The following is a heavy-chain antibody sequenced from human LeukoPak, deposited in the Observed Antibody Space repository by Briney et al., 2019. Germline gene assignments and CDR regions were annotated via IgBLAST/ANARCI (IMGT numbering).Heavy chain of an antibody. CDR3: AKEYDPRGYSFLPGC. Sequence: EGSLRLSCAASGFIFDNYGLHWVRQAPGKGLEWVSVISYDGRNIYYADSVKGRFTISRDNSKNTLYLQMNSLRAEDTAVYYCAKEYDPRGYSFLPGCWGQGTLVTVSS. CDR2: ISYDGRNI. V-gene: IGHV3-30*18. J-gene: IGHJ4*02. D-gene: IGHD3-22*01. CDR1: GFIFDNYG.